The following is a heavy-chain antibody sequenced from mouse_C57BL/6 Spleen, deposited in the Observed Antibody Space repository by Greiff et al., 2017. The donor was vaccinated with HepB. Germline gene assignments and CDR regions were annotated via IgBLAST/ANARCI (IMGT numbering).Heavy chain of an antibody. CDR3: ASYYGSSYVGY. D-gene: IGHD1-1*01. CDR2: IDPSDSYT. CDR1: GYTFTSYW. J-gene: IGHJ2*01. V-gene: IGHV1-59*01. Sequence: VQLQQPGAELVRPGTSVKLSCKASGYTFTSYWMHWVKQRPGQGLEWIGVIDPSDSYTNYNQKFKGKATLTVDTSSSTAYMQLSSLTSEDSAVYYCASYYGSSYVGYWGQGTTLTVSS.